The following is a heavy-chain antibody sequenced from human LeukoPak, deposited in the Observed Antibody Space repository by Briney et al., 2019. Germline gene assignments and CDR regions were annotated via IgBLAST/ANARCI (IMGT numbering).Heavy chain of an antibody. V-gene: IGHV3-74*01. Sequence: GGSLRLSCAASGFTFTNYWMHWVRQVPGKGLEWVSRVNNDGSGTSYADSVKGRFTVSRDNAKNSLYLQMNSLRAEDTAVYYCVTNFDPDVDWGQGTLVTVSS. CDR1: GFTFTNYW. J-gene: IGHJ4*02. CDR2: VNNDGSGT. D-gene: IGHD3-9*01. CDR3: VTNFDPDVD.